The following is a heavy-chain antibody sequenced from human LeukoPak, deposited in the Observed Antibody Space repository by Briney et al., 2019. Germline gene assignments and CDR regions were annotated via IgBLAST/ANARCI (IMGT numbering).Heavy chain of an antibody. CDR1: GFTFSSYS. Sequence: PGGSLRLSCAASGFTFSSYSMNWVRQAPGKGLEWVSSISSSSSYIYYADSVKGRFTISRDNAKNSLYLQTNSLRAEDTAVYYCARAWGVRGVFDYWGQGTLVTVSS. CDR2: ISSSSSYI. D-gene: IGHD3-10*01. CDR3: ARAWGVRGVFDY. J-gene: IGHJ4*02. V-gene: IGHV3-21*01.